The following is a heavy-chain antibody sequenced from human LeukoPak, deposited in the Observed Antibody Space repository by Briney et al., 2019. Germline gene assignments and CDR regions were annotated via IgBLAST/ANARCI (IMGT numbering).Heavy chain of an antibody. D-gene: IGHD3-9*01. CDR3: ARGNILTGYCFDF. CDR2: IHYTGST. CDR1: GGSISGYY. Sequence: SETLSLTCAVYGGSISGYYWGWIRQPPGKGLEWVGEIHYTGSTSYNPSLKSRATISIDTSKNQLSLKLSSVTAADTAVYYCARGNILTGYCFDFWGQGALVTVSS. V-gene: IGHV4-34*01. J-gene: IGHJ4*02.